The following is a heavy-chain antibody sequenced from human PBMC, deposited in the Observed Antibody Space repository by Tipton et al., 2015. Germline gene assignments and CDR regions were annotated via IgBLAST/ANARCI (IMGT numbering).Heavy chain of an antibody. Sequence: TLPLTCTVSGGSFKSHYWNWIRQSPGRALEWIGFVYYSGTTNYNPSLKSRVSISLDTSKNQFSLNLSSVTAADTALYYCARRRVVVTATFDYWGQGILVTVSS. CDR2: VYYSGTT. CDR1: GGSFKSHY. J-gene: IGHJ4*02. V-gene: IGHV4-59*11. D-gene: IGHD2-21*02. CDR3: ARRRVVVTATFDY.